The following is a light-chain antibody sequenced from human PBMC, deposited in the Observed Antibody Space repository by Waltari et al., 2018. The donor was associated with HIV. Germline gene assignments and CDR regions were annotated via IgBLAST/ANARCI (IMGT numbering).Light chain of an antibody. CDR1: SSDVRGYNY. J-gene: IGLJ1*01. CDR2: DVS. Sequence: QSALTQPASVSGSPGQSITISCTGTSSDVRGYNYVSWYQQHPGKAPKLMIYDVSNRPSGVSNRFSGSKSGNTASLTISGLQAEDEADYYCSSYTSSSTLPSYVFGTGTKVTVL. V-gene: IGLV2-14*03. CDR3: SSYTSSSTLPSYV.